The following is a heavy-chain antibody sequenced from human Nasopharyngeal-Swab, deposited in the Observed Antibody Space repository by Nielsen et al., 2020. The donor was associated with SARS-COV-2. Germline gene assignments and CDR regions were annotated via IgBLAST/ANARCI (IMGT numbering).Heavy chain of an antibody. CDR2: ISSSSGTI. CDR3: ARDPNGSYYFRPDAFDI. Sequence: GESLKISCTTSGFTFNTYSMNWVRQAPGKGPEWLSYISSSSGTIYYADSVKGRFTISRDNAKNSLYLQMNSLRDEDTAAYYCARDPNGSYYFRPDAFDIWGQGIMVIVSS. D-gene: IGHD1-26*01. V-gene: IGHV3-48*02. CDR1: GFTFNTYS. J-gene: IGHJ3*02.